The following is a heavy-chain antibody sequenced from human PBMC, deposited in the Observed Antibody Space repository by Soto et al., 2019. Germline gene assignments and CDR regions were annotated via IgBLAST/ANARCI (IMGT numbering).Heavy chain of an antibody. CDR3: ARDPRAIAVAGRGRGFDY. Sequence: QVQLVESGGGVVQPGRSLRLSCAASGFTFGSYAMHWVRQAPGKGLEWVAVISYDGSNKYYADSVKGRFTISRDNSKNTLYLQMNSLRAEDTAVYYCARDPRAIAVAGRGRGFDYWGQGTLVTVSS. CDR1: GFTFGSYA. D-gene: IGHD6-19*01. V-gene: IGHV3-30-3*01. CDR2: ISYDGSNK. J-gene: IGHJ4*02.